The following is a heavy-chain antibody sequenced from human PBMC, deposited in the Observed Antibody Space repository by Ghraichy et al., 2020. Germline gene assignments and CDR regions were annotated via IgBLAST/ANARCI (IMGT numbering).Heavy chain of an antibody. CDR2: IKYDGSEK. J-gene: IGHJ4*02. CDR3: TRARGVDY. D-gene: IGHD3-16*01. Sequence: LSLTCAASGFTLGNHWMNWVRQAPGKGLEWVANIKYDGSEKNYVGSVKGRFTISRDNAKNSLFLQMNSLRAEDTAVYYCTRARGVDYRGQGTLVTVSS. V-gene: IGHV3-7*04. CDR1: GFTLGNHW.